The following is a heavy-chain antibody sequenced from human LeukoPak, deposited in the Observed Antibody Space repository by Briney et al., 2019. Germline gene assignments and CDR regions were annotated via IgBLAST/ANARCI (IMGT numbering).Heavy chain of an antibody. V-gene: IGHV1-69*13. CDR3: ARGMITFGGVIANYYMDV. D-gene: IGHD3-16*02. CDR1: GYTFTGYY. J-gene: IGHJ6*03. CDR2: IIPIFGTA. Sequence: SVKVSRKASGYTFTGYYMHWVRQAPGQGLEWMGGIIPIFGTANYAQKFQGRVTITADESTSTAYMELSSLRSEDTAVYYCARGMITFGGVIANYYMDVWGKGTTVTISS.